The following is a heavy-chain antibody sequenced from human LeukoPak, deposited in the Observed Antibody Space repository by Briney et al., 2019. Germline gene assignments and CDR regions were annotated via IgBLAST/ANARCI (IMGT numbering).Heavy chain of an antibody. V-gene: IGHV1-69*06. CDR1: GGTFSSYA. D-gene: IGHD6-6*01. CDR3: ARAKYSSSTSGDAFDI. CDR2: IIPIFGTA. Sequence: SVKVSCKASGGTFSSYAISWVRQAPGQGLEWMGGIIPIFGTANYAQKFQGRVTITADKSTSTAYMELSSLRSEDTAVYYCARAKYSSSTSGDAFDIWGQGTMVTVSS. J-gene: IGHJ3*02.